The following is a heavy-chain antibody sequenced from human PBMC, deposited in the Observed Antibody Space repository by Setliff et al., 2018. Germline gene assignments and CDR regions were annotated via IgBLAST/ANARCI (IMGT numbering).Heavy chain of an antibody. V-gene: IGHV2-5*02. Sequence: SGPTLVNPTQTLTLTCTFSGFSLSTSGVGVGWIRQPPGKALEWLALIYWDDDKRYSPSLKSRLTITKDTSKNQVVLTMTNMDPVDTATYYCAHRPGRTEPYSSGWYAFDYWGQGTLVTVSS. D-gene: IGHD6-19*01. J-gene: IGHJ4*02. CDR3: AHRPGRTEPYSSGWYAFDY. CDR1: GFSLSTSGVG. CDR2: IYWDDDK.